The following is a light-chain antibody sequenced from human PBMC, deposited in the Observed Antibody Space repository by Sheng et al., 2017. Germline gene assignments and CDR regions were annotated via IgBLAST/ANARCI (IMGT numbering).Light chain of an antibody. J-gene: IGKJ1*01. V-gene: IGKV3-20*01. CDR1: QSVSSSY. CDR2: GAS. CDR3: QQYDNSPEWT. Sequence: EIVLTQSPGTLSLSPGERATLSCRASQSVSSSYLAWYQQKPGQAPRLLVSGASNRATGIPDRFSGSGSGTDFTLTISRLEPEDFAVYYCQQYDNSPEWTFGQGTKVEIK.